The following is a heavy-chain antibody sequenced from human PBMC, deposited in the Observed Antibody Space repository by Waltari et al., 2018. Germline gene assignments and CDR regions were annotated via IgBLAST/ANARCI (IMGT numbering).Heavy chain of an antibody. D-gene: IGHD6-13*01. V-gene: IGHV4-39*01. CDR3: ARPNRIAAAGTYYYYYMDV. CDR2: IYYSGST. J-gene: IGHJ6*03. CDR1: GGSISSSSYY. Sequence: QLQLQESGPGLVKPSETLSLTCTVSGGSISSSSYYWGWIRQPPGKGLEWIGSIYYSGSTYYNPSLKSRVTISVDTSKNQFSLKLSSVTAADTAVYYCARPNRIAAAGTYYYYYMDVWGKGTTVTVSS.